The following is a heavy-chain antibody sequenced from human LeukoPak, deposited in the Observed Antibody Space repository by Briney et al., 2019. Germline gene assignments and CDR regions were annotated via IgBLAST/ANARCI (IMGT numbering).Heavy chain of an antibody. V-gene: IGHV3-7*01. CDR2: IKQDGSEK. CDR1: GFTFSSYW. CDR3: AREVGSGSQKTSFDY. D-gene: IGHD1-26*01. J-gene: IGHJ4*02. Sequence: GGSLRLSCAASGFTFSSYWMSWVRQAPGKGLEWVANIKQDGSEKYYVDSVKGRFTISRDNAKNSLYLQMNSLRAEDTAVYYCAREVGSGSQKTSFDYWGQGTLVTVSS.